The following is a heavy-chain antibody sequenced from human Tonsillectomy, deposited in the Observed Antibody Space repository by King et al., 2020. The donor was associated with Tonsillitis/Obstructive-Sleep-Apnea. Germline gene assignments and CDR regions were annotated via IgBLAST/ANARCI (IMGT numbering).Heavy chain of an antibody. CDR1: GFTFEDYA. D-gene: IGHD6-13*01. CDR2: ISWNSGSV. J-gene: IGHJ3*02. V-gene: IGHV3-9*01. Sequence: VQLVESGGGLVQPGRYLRLSCVASGFTFEDYAMYWVRQAPGKGLEWVSGISWNSGSVAYADSVKGRFTISRDNAKKSLYLQMNSLRPEDTALYYCAKDLIIAVSGTPGDAFDIWGQGTMVTVSS. CDR3: AKDLIIAVSGTPGDAFDI.